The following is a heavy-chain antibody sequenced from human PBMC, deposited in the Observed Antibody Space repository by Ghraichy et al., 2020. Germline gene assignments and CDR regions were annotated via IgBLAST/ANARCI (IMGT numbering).Heavy chain of an antibody. D-gene: IGHD2-15*01. CDR1: GGSISSSCYY. J-gene: IGHJ4*02. V-gene: IGHV4-39*01. CDR3: ARHEGYCSGGSCYTEFDY. Sequence: SETLSLTCTVSGGSISSSCYYWGWNRQPQGKVLEWIGSIYYSGSTYYNPSLKSRVTISVDTSKNQFSLKLSSVTAADTAVYYCARHEGYCSGGSCYTEFDYWGQVILFTVSS. CDR2: IYYSGST.